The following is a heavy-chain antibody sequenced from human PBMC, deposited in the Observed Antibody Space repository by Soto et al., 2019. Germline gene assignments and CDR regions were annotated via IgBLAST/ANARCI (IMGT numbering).Heavy chain of an antibody. CDR1: GFTFSSYS. CDR3: AREDIVVVVAAPRGMDV. J-gene: IGHJ6*02. V-gene: IGHV3-21*01. CDR2: ISSSSSYI. D-gene: IGHD2-15*01. Sequence: GGSLRLSCAASGFTFSSYSMNWVRQAPGKGLEWVSSISSSSSYIYYADSVKGRSTISRDNAKNSLYLQMNSLRAEDTAVYYCAREDIVVVVAAPRGMDVWGQGTTVTVSS.